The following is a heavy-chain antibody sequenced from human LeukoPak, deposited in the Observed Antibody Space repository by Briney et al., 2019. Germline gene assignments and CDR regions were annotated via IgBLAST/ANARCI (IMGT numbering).Heavy chain of an antibody. J-gene: IGHJ3*02. CDR1: GFTFSSYA. CDR2: ISYDGSNK. V-gene: IGHV3-30-3*02. CDR3: EKRMVTADDAFDI. Sequence: GGSLRLSCAASGFTFSSYAMSWVRQAPGKGLEWVAVISYDGSNKYYADSVKGRFTISRDNSKNTLYLQMNSLRAEDTAVYYCEKRMVTADDAFDIWGQGTMVTVSS. D-gene: IGHD2-21*02.